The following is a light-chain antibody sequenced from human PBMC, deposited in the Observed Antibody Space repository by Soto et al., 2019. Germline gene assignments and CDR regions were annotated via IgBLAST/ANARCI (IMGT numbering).Light chain of an antibody. J-gene: IGKJ2*02. CDR1: QSVTVW. CDR2: DAS. CDR3: QQYYRSCT. V-gene: IGKV1-5*01. Sequence: DIPLTQSPSTLSASVGDRVTITCRASQSVTVWLAWYQQKPGKAPKLLIYDASSLQSGVPSRFSGSGSGTEFSLTISSLQPDDFATYYCQQYYRSCTFGQGTKVEIK.